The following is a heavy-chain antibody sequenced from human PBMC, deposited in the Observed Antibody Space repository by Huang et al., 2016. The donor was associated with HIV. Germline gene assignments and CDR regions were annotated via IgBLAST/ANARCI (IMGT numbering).Heavy chain of an antibody. CDR1: GFTFNKFD. V-gene: IGHV3-30*18. CDR2: ISYYGSSK. Sequence: QVQLVESGGGVVQPGRYLRLSCAAFGFTFNKFDMHWVRQAPGKGVEWVAIISYYGSSKDHADSVKGRFTSSRDNSKNTVYLQMNSLRVENTAVYYCAKDGRGSGTYYDYFEYWGQGTLVTVSS. CDR3: AKDGRGSGTYYDYFEY. J-gene: IGHJ4*02. D-gene: IGHD1-26*01.